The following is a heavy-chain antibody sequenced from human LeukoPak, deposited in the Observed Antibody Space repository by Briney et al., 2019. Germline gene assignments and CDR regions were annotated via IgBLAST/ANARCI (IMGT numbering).Heavy chain of an antibody. Sequence: SETLSLTCAVYGGSFSGYYWSWIRQPPGKGLEWIGEINHSGSTNYNPSLKSRVTISVDTSKNQFSLKLSSVTAADTAVYYCARDGGGYFDYWGQGTLVTVSS. CDR1: GGSFSGYY. CDR2: INHSGST. CDR3: ARDGGGYFDY. V-gene: IGHV4-34*01. D-gene: IGHD3-16*01. J-gene: IGHJ4*02.